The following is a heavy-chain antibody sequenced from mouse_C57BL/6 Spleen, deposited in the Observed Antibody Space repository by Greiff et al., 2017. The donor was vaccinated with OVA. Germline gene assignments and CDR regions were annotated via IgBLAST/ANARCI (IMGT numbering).Heavy chain of an antibody. CDR3: TSIYYGNSWFAY. CDR1: GFNIKDYY. V-gene: IGHV14-1*01. CDR2: IDPEDGDT. Sequence: VQLQQSGAELVRPGASVTLSCTASGFNIKDYYMHWVKQRPEQGLEWIGRIDPEDGDTEYAPKFQGKTTMTADTSSNTAYLQLSSLASEETAVYYGTSIYYGNSWFAYWGQGTLVTVSA. J-gene: IGHJ3*01. D-gene: IGHD2-1*01.